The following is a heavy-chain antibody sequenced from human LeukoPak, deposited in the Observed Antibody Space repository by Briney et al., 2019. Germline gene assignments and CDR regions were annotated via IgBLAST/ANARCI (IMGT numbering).Heavy chain of an antibody. Sequence: PGGSLRLSCAASGFTFSSYSMNWVRQAPGKGLEWVSSVSGGSSYIFYAYSLKGRFTISRDNAKNSLYLHMNSLRAEDTAVYYCARASDNTAALFDWGQGTVVTVSS. V-gene: IGHV3-21*01. CDR1: GFTFSSYS. D-gene: IGHD6-13*01. CDR3: ARASDNTAALFD. CDR2: VSGGSSYI. J-gene: IGHJ4*02.